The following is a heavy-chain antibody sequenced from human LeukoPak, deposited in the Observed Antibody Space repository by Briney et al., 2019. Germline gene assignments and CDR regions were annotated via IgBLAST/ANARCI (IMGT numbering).Heavy chain of an antibody. CDR1: GGSISSGGYY. D-gene: IGHD5-18*01. CDR2: IYYSGST. J-gene: IGHJ6*02. Sequence: SETLSLTCTVSGGSISSGGYYWRWIRQHPGKGREWIEYIYYSGSTYYNPSLKSRVTISVDTSKNQFSLKLSSVTAADTAVYYCARDGDSRYYYGMDVWGQGTTVTVSS. CDR3: ARDGDSRYYYGMDV. V-gene: IGHV4-31*03.